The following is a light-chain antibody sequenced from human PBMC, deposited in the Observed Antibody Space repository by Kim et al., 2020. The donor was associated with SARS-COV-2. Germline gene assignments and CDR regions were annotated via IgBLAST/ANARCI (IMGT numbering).Light chain of an antibody. J-gene: IGLJ3*02. V-gene: IGLV2-14*03. CDR2: DVS. CDR1: SSDVGAYDY. CDR3: SSYTSSSTWV. Sequence: QSITISCTGTSSDVGAYDYLSWYQQHPGKAPTLMIYDVSERPSGVSYRFSGSKSGNTASLTISGLRAEDEADYYCSSYTSSSTWVFGGGTQLTVL.